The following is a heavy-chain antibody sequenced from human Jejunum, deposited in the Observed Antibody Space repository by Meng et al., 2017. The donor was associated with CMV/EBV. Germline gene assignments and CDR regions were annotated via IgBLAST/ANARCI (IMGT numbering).Heavy chain of an antibody. CDR1: GYTFTSYA. V-gene: IGHV7-4-1*02. J-gene: IGHJ4*02. Sequence: QLQLVQPVSELKQPGAAVKVSCRPSGYTFTSYAINWVRQAPGQGPDWMGWIDPNTGNPTYDQGFTGRFVFSLDTSVSTAYLQINSLRADDTAVYYCARDSPLDGYSLLDYWGQGTLVTVSS. D-gene: IGHD5-24*01. CDR3: ARDSPLDGYSLLDY. CDR2: IDPNTGNP.